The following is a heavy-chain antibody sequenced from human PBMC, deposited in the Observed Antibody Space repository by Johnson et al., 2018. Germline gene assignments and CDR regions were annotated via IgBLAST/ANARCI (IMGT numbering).Heavy chain of an antibody. D-gene: IGHD5-18*01. CDR2: ISWNSGSI. Sequence: VQLVQSGGGLVQPGRSLRLSCAASGFTFDDYAMHWVRQAPGKGLECVSGISWNSGSIGYADSVKGRFTISRDNAKNSLDLQMNSLRAEDPALYYCAKDRGYSYGNGAFDFWGQGTMVTVSS. V-gene: IGHV3-9*01. J-gene: IGHJ3*01. CDR1: GFTFDDYA. CDR3: AKDRGYSYGNGAFDF.